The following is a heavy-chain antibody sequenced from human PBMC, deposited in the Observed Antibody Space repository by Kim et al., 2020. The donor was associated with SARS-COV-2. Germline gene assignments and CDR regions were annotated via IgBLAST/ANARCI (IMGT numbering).Heavy chain of an antibody. CDR3: ARGGITMVRGVHF. Sequence: YSADSVNGRFTITRDNAKNSLFLEMNSLRAEDTAMYYCARGGITMVRGVHFWGQGTLVTVSS. D-gene: IGHD3-10*01. J-gene: IGHJ4*02. V-gene: IGHV3-21*06.